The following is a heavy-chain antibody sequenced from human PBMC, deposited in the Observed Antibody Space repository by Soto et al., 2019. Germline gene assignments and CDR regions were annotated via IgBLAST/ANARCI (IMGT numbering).Heavy chain of an antibody. CDR1: GYTFTSYD. CDR2: MNPNSGNT. J-gene: IGHJ4*02. D-gene: IGHD3-22*01. CDR3: ARVPTYYYDSSGYLIDY. V-gene: IGHV1-8*01. Sequence: GASVKVSCKASGYTFTSYDINWVRQATGQGLEWMGWMNPNSGNTGYAQKFQGRVTMTRNTSISTAYMELSSLRSEDTAVYYCARVPTYYYDSSGYLIDYWGQGTLVTVSS.